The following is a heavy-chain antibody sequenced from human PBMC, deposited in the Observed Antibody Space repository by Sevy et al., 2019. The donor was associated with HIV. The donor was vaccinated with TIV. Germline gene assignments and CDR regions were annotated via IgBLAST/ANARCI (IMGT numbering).Heavy chain of an antibody. V-gene: IGHV3-72*01. CDR3: ATRAGIAAAGRVFDY. J-gene: IGHJ4*02. Sequence: GESLKISCAASGFTFSDHYMEWVRQAPGKGLEWVGRIRNKADSYTTEYAASVKGRFTISRDESKNSLYLLMNSLKTEDTAVYYCATRAGIAAAGRVFDYWGQGTLVTVSS. D-gene: IGHD6-13*01. CDR2: IRNKADSYTT. CDR1: GFTFSDHY.